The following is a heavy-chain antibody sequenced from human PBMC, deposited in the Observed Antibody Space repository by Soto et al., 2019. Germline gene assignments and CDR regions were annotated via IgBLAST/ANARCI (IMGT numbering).Heavy chain of an antibody. CDR3: ARSSGWRQVGVYNYGLDV. J-gene: IGHJ6*04. CDR1: GFFLSNNW. Sequence: QVQLVDSGGGWVKPGESLRLSCIGSGFFLSNNWMTWIRQAPGKGLEWGSYISASGDYTIYADSLKGRFTISRDNARNSLWLQINSLTAEDTAVYYCARSSGWRQVGVYNYGLDVWGKGTTVIVSS. V-gene: IGHV3-11*06. CDR2: ISASGDYT. D-gene: IGHD2-8*01.